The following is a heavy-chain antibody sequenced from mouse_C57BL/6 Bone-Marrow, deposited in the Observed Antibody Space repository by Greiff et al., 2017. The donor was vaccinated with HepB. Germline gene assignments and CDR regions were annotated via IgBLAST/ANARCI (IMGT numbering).Heavy chain of an antibody. CDR2: INPSSGYT. J-gene: IGHJ2*01. CDR1: GYTFTSYW. Sequence: QVQLQQSGAELAKPGASVKLSCKASGYTFTSYWMHWVKQRPGQGLEWIGYINPSSGYTKYNQKFKDKATLTADQSSSTAYMQLSSLTYEDSAVYYCARSRMDYWGQGTTLTVSS. V-gene: IGHV1-7*01. CDR3: ARSRMDY.